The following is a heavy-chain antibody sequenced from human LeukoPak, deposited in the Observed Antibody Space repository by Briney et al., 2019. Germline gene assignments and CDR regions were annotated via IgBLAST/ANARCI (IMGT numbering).Heavy chain of an antibody. Sequence: SETLSLTCTVSGGSLSSYYLSWIRQPPGRGLEWIGYIYYSGSTNYNPSLKSRVTISVDTSKNQFSLKLSSVTAADTAVYYCARFGQLAIFDYWGQGTLVTVSS. D-gene: IGHD6-6*01. V-gene: IGHV4-59*01. J-gene: IGHJ4*02. CDR1: GGSLSSYY. CDR3: ARFGQLAIFDY. CDR2: IYYSGST.